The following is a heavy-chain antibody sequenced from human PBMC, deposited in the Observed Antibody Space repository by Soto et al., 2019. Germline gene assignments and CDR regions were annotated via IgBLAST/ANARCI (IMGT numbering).Heavy chain of an antibody. CDR2: ITPIYGTV. CDR1: GATFRTYG. D-gene: IGHD3-3*01. J-gene: IGHJ6*02. CDR3: ARHIPDDFWSAYAPFYYFYGMDV. Sequence: SVKVSCKASGATFRTYGISWVRQAPGQGLEWMGGITPIYGTVNYAQTFQGRVTITADESTSTAYMELSGLRSEDTAVYYCARHIPDDFWSAYAPFYYFYGMDVRGQGTTVTVSS. V-gene: IGHV1-69*13.